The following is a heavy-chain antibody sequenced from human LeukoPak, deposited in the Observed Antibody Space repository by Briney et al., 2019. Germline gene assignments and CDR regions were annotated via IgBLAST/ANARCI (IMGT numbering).Heavy chain of an antibody. CDR1: GYTFTSYD. V-gene: IGHV1-8*01. CDR3: ARSSGYSYGYLFDY. CDR2: MNPNSGNT. J-gene: IGHJ4*02. Sequence: VASVKVSCKASGYTFTSYDINWVRQATGQGLEWMGWMNPNSGNTGYAQKFQGRVTMTRNTSISTAYMELSSLRSEDTAVYYCARSSGYSYGYLFDYWGQGTLVTVSS. D-gene: IGHD5-18*01.